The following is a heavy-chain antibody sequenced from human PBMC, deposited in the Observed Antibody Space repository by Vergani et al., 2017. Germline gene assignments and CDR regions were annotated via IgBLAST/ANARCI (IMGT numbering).Heavy chain of an antibody. Sequence: QLQLQESGPGLVKPSETLSLTCTVSGGSISSSSYYWGWIRQPPGKGLEWIGSIYYSGSTYYNPSLKSRVTISVDTSKNQFSLKLSSVTAADTAVYYCARRSSSYYFDIWGQGVLITVSS. V-gene: IGHV4-39*01. CDR2: IYYSGST. D-gene: IGHD3-22*01. CDR3: ARRSSSYYFDI. CDR1: GGSISSSSYY. J-gene: IGHJ5*02.